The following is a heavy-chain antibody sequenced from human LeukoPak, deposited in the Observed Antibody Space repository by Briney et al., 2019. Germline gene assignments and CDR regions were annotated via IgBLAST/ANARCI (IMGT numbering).Heavy chain of an antibody. CDR1: GFIFSSYG. CDR2: IRYDGSNK. J-gene: IGHJ4*02. V-gene: IGHV3-30*02. Sequence: PGGSLRLSCAASGFIFSSYGMHWVRQAPDKGLEWVAFIRYDGSNKYYADSVKGRFTISRDNSKNTLYLQMNSLRAEDTAVYYCAKGAGPDIVVVVAATSRYYFDYWGQGTLVTVSS. D-gene: IGHD2-15*01. CDR3: AKGAGPDIVVVVAATSRYYFDY.